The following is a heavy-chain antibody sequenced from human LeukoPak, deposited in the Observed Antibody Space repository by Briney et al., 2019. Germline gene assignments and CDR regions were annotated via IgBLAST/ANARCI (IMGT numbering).Heavy chain of an antibody. Sequence: PGGSLRLSCVASGFTFSSYEMNWVRQAPGKGLEWVSYITNTGTTIYYADSVKGRFTISRDNAKNSLYLQMNSLRAEDTAVYYCARVNLPDIVATSPFDYWGQGTLVTVSS. CDR2: ITNTGTTI. D-gene: IGHD5-12*01. J-gene: IGHJ4*02. CDR3: ARVNLPDIVATSPFDY. CDR1: GFTFSSYE. V-gene: IGHV3-48*03.